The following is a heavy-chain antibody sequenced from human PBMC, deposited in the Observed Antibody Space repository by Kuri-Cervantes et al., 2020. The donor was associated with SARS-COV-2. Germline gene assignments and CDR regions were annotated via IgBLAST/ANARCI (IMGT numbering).Heavy chain of an antibody. CDR1: GYTFTGYY. D-gene: IGHD2-15*01. CDR2: INPNSGGT. V-gene: IGHV1-2*04. CDR3: ARALQGVAATLPYYYYGMDV. J-gene: IGHJ6*02. Sequence: ASVKVSCKASGYTFTGYYMHWVRQAPGQGLEWMGWINPNSGGTNYAQKFQGCVTMTRDTSISTAYMELSRLRSDDTAVYYCARALQGVAATLPYYYYGMDVWGQGTTVTVSS.